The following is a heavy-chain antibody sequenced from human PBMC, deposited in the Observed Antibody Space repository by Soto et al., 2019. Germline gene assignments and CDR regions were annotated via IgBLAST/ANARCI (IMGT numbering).Heavy chain of an antibody. D-gene: IGHD3-22*01. J-gene: IGHJ4*02. CDR3: VKDMYYYDSSAPGTFDY. V-gene: IGHV3-64D*06. CDR2: ISSNGGST. Sequence: PGGSLRLSCSASGFTFSSYAMHWVRQAPGKGLEYVSAISSNGGSTYYADSVKGRFTISRDNSKNTLYLQMSSLRAEDTAVYYCVKDMYYYDSSAPGTFDYWGQGTLVTVSS. CDR1: GFTFSSYA.